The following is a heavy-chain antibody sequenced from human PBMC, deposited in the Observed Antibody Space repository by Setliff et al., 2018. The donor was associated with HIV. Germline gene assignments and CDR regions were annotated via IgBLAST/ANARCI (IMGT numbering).Heavy chain of an antibody. CDR1: GGSISSSSYY. D-gene: IGHD3-9*01. J-gene: IGHJ6*03. CDR2: IYYSGST. CDR3: ARHATYYDILTGYYYYYYMDV. V-gene: IGHV4-39*01. Sequence: PSETLSLTCTVSGGSISSSSYYWGWIRQPPGKGLEWIGSIYYSGSTYYNPSLKSRVTISVDTSKNQFSLKLSSVTAADTAVYYCARHATYYDILTGYYYYYYMDVWGQGTTVTVSS.